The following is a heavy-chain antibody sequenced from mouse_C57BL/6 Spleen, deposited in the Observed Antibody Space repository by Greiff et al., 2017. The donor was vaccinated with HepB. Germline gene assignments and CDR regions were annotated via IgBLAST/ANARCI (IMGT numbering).Heavy chain of an antibody. D-gene: IGHD1-1*01. CDR3: ARGDYYGNSDWYFDV. CDR1: GYSFTDYN. J-gene: IGHJ1*03. Sequence: VQLKESGPELVKPGASVKISCKASGYSFTDYNMNWVKQSNGKSLEWIGVINPNYGTTSYNQKFKGKATLTVDQSSSTAYMQLNSLTSEDSAVYYCARGDYYGNSDWYFDVWGTGTTVTVSS. CDR2: INPNYGTT. V-gene: IGHV1-39*01.